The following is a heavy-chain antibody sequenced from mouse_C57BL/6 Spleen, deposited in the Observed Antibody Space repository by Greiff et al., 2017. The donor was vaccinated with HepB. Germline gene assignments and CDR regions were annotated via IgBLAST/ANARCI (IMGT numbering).Heavy chain of an antibody. Sequence: EVMLVESGEGLVKPGGSLKLSCAASGFTFSSYAMSWVRQTPEKRLEWVAYISSGGDYIYYADTVKGRFTISRDNARNTLYLQKSSLKSEDTAMYYCTREGIYYGPYYFDYWGQGTTLTVSS. V-gene: IGHV5-9-1*02. CDR3: TREGIYYGPYYFDY. CDR2: ISSGGDYI. D-gene: IGHD1-1*01. J-gene: IGHJ2*01. CDR1: GFTFSSYA.